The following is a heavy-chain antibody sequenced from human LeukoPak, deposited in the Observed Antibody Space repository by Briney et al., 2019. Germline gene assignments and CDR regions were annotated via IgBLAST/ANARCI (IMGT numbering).Heavy chain of an antibody. V-gene: IGHV3-23*01. CDR1: GFTFDDYA. Sequence: PGGSLRLSCAASGFTFDDYAMHWVRQAPGKGLEWVSAISGSGGSTYYADSVKGRFTISRDNSKNTLYLQMNSLRAEDTAVYYCAKDRYYYDSSGYPNYWGQGTLVTVSS. J-gene: IGHJ4*02. CDR2: ISGSGGST. CDR3: AKDRYYYDSSGYPNY. D-gene: IGHD3-22*01.